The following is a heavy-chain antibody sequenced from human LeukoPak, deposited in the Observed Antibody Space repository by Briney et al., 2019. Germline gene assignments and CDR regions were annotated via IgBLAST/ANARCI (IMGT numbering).Heavy chain of an antibody. CDR1: GYTFTTYG. V-gene: IGHV1-18*01. CDR2: ISAYNGNT. CDR3: ARVPRIDYYDSSGYTWYLDY. J-gene: IGHJ4*02. D-gene: IGHD3-22*01. Sequence: ASVKVSCKASGYTFTTYGINWVRQAPGRGLEWMGWISAYNGNTNYAQKVQGRVTMTTDTSTSTAYMELRSLRSDDTAVYYCARVPRIDYYDSSGYTWYLDYWGQGTLVTVSS.